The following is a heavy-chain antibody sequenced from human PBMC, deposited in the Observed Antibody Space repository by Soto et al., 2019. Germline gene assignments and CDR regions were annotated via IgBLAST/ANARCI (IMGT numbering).Heavy chain of an antibody. CDR1: GFTFSNYW. J-gene: IGHJ6*03. CDR3: ARGVCVGGTCYSLAGSFYYYMDV. Sequence: EVQLVESGGGLVQPGGSLRLSCAASGFTFSNYWMYWVRQAPGKGLEWVSRINSDGSVSSYADSVKGRLTISRDNVKNTLYLQMDSLRAEDTAVYYCARGVCVGGTCYSLAGSFYYYMDVWGKGTTVTVFS. CDR2: INSDGSVS. D-gene: IGHD2-15*01. V-gene: IGHV3-74*02.